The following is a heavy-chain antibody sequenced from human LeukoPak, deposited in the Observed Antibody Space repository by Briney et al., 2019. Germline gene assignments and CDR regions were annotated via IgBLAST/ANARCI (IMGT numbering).Heavy chain of an antibody. CDR1: GGSISSYY. Sequence: PSETLSLTWTVAGGSISSYYWGWIRQPAGKGLEWVGYIYYSGSTNYNPSLKSRVTISEDTSKNQFSLKLSSVTAADTAVYYCARGYSYGYGRSYYFDYWGQGTLVTVSS. V-gene: IGHV4-59*13. CDR2: IYYSGST. J-gene: IGHJ4*02. CDR3: ARGYSYGYGRSYYFDY. D-gene: IGHD5-18*01.